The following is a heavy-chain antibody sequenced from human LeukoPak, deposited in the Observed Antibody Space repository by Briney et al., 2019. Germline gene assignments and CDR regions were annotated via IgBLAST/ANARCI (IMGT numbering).Heavy chain of an antibody. V-gene: IGHV4-39*01. CDR1: GGSISSSSYY. Sequence: SETLSLTCTVPGGSISSSSYYWGWIRQPPGKGLEWIGTIYYSGSTYYNPSLKRRVTISVHTSKNQFSLRLSSVTAADTAVFYCARRDGYNKEFDYWGQGTLVTVSS. D-gene: IGHD5-24*01. J-gene: IGHJ4*02. CDR3: ARRDGYNKEFDY. CDR2: IYYSGST.